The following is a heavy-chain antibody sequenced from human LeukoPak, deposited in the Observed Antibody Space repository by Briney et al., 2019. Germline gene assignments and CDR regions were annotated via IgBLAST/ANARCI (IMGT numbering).Heavy chain of an antibody. CDR2: IKEDGSEI. CDR3: ARVPPPWHEYYCGGDCYSELDAFDI. D-gene: IGHD2-21*02. J-gene: IGHJ3*02. CDR1: GFTFSHYW. Sequence: PGGSLRLSCAASGFTFSHYWMSWARQAPGKGLEWVANIKEDGSEIYFVDSLKGRFTISRDNAKNSLYLQMNSLRVEDTAVYYCARVPPPWHEYYCGGDCYSELDAFDIWGQGTMVTVSS. V-gene: IGHV3-7*01.